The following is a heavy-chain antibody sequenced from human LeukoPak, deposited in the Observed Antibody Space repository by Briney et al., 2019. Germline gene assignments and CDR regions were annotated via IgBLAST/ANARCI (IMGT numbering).Heavy chain of an antibody. CDR2: ITGSSDYI. D-gene: IGHD2-15*01. Sequence: PGGSLRLSCAASGFTFSRSTVDWVRQAPGKGLEWVSSITGSSDYIYYADSVKGRFTISRDNTKNSLSLQMNSLRAEDTAVYYCARLYCSGGSCYGKHYFDYWGQGALVTVSS. V-gene: IGHV3-21*01. CDR3: ARLYCSGGSCYGKHYFDY. CDR1: GFTFSRST. J-gene: IGHJ4*02.